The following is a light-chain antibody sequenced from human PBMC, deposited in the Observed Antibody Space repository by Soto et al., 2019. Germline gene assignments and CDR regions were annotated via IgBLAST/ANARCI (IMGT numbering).Light chain of an antibody. CDR1: QDISNY. J-gene: IGKJ4*01. CDR3: QKYNSAPHT. CDR2: AAS. Sequence: DIQMTQSPSSLSASVGDRVTITCRTSQDISNYLAWYQQKPGKVPKLLIYAASTLHLGVPSRFSGGGSGTDFYLTISSLQPEDVAPYYCQKYNSAPHTFGGGTKVEIQ. V-gene: IGKV1-27*01.